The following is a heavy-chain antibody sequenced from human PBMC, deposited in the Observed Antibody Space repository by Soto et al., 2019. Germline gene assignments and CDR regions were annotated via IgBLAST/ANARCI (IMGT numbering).Heavy chain of an antibody. CDR2: IYYSGST. CDR3: ATSKVNTIYYYGMDL. D-gene: IGHD4-17*01. Sequence: SETLSLTCTVSGGSISSYYWTWIRQPPGKGLEWIGYIYYSGSTYYNPSLKSRVTISVDTSKNQFSLRLNSVTAADTAVYYCATSKVNTIYYYGMDLWGQGTTVTVSS. CDR1: GGSISSYY. J-gene: IGHJ6*02. V-gene: IGHV4-59*01.